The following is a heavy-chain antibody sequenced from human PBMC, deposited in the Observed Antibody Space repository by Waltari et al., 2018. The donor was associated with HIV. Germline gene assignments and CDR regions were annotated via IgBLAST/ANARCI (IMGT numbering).Heavy chain of an antibody. V-gene: IGHV3-23*01. Sequence: EVQVLESGGGLVQPGGSLRLSCAASGFPISGYAMRWVRQAPGKGLEFISGISAGCISTLYADSVKGRFTISRDNSNNTVYLQMSSLRGEDTAVYYCARDLGGFWYFDLWGRGTLVTVSS. J-gene: IGHJ2*01. CDR1: GFPISGYA. D-gene: IGHD3-16*01. CDR3: ARDLGGFWYFDL. CDR2: ISAGCIST.